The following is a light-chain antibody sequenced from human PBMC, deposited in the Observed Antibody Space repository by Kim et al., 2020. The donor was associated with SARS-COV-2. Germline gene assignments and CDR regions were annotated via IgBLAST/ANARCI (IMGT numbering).Light chain of an antibody. CDR3: LLSYSGARVV. J-gene: IGLJ2*01. CDR1: TGAVTSGHY. Sequence: GGTVTITCGSSTGAVTSGHYPYWFQQKPGKAPRTLIYDTSNKHSWTPARFSGSLLGGKAALTLSGAQPEDEAEYYCLLSYSGARVVFGGGTQLTVL. V-gene: IGLV7-46*01. CDR2: DTS.